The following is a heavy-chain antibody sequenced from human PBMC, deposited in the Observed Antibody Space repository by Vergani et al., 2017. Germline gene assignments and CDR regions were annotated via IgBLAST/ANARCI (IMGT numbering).Heavy chain of an antibody. CDR1: GFTFDDYA. D-gene: IGHD1-1*01. J-gene: IGHJ4*02. CDR3: VRAECTTSACYKRVFDY. Sequence: EVQLVESGGGLVQPGRSLRLSCAASGFTFDDYAMHWVRQAPGKGLEWVSGINWNSDSIAYADSVKGRFTISRDNAKNSLYLQMNSLRAEDTAVYFCVRAECTTSACYKRVFDYWGQGALVTVSS. CDR2: INWNSDSI. V-gene: IGHV3-9*01.